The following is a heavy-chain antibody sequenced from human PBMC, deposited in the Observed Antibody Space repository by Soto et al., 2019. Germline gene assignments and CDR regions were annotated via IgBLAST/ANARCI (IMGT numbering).Heavy chain of an antibody. D-gene: IGHD3-10*01. CDR2: IYYSGST. V-gene: IGHV4-31*03. CDR3: ALVQSMVRGRYFDY. Sequence: SETLSLTCTVSGGSISSGGYYWSRIRQHPGKGLEWIGYIYYSGSTYYNPSLKSRVTISVDTSKNQFSLKLSSVTAADTAVYYCALVQSMVRGRYFDYWGQGTLVTVSS. CDR1: GGSISSGGYY. J-gene: IGHJ4*02.